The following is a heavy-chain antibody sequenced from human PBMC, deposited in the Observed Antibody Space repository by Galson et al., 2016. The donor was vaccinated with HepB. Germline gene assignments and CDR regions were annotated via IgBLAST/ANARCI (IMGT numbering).Heavy chain of an antibody. V-gene: IGHV3-64D*06. CDR2: ISHDGRAT. CDR3: VKDSGWYLFDY. Sequence: SLRLSCAASGFTFSAYVMNWVRQAPGKGLEFVSAISHDGRATYYADSVKGRFTISRDNSKNTLYLQMSSLRVEDTAVYYCVKDSGWYLFDYWGQGTLVTVSS. J-gene: IGHJ4*02. D-gene: IGHD6-19*01. CDR1: GFTFSAYV.